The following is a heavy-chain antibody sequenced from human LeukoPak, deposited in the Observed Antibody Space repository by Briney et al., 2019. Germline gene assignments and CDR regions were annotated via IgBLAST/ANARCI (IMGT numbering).Heavy chain of an antibody. CDR1: GYSFSNYG. V-gene: IGHV1-18*01. Sequence: VKVSCKASGYSFSNYGVTWLRQAPGQGLEWMGWISAYNGKRDYAQKFQGRVSMTTETSTSTAYMELRSLRSDDTAAYYCARVGHTVVRGVADSWGQGTLVTVSS. CDR2: ISAYNGKR. D-gene: IGHD3-10*01. CDR3: ARVGHTVVRGVADS. J-gene: IGHJ4*02.